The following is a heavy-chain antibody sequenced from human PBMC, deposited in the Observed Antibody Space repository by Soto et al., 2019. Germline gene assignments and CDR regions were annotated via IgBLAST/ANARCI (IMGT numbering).Heavy chain of an antibody. Sequence: EVQLVESGGGLVQPGGSLRLSCAASGFTVTRNYMSWVRQAPGKGLEWISVIYSGGSTYYADSVKGRFTISRDKSKNTLSLQMNSLRAEDTAVYYCASGEVGAATRALVYWGQGTLVTVSS. V-gene: IGHV3-66*01. CDR2: IYSGGST. CDR3: ASGEVGAATRALVY. J-gene: IGHJ4*02. CDR1: GFTVTRNY. D-gene: IGHD1-26*01.